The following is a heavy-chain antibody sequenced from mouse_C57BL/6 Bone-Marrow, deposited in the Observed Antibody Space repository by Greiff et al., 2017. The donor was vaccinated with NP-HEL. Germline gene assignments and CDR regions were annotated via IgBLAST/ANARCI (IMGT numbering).Heavy chain of an antibody. Sequence: EVQRVESEGGLVQPGSSMKLSCTASGFTFSDYYMAWVRQVPEKGLEWVANINYDGSSTYYLDSLKSRFIISRDNAKNILYLQMSSLKSEDTATYYCAREGDLNGNYFDYWGQGTTLTVSS. CDR3: AREGDLNGNYFDY. V-gene: IGHV5-16*01. D-gene: IGHD4-1*01. CDR1: GFTFSDYY. CDR2: INYDGSST. J-gene: IGHJ2*01.